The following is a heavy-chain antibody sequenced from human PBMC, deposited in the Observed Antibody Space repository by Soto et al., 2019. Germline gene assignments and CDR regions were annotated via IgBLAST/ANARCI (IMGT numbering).Heavy chain of an antibody. CDR3: AKEPRITMIVVVNHYFDY. J-gene: IGHJ4*02. CDR2: ISGSGGST. V-gene: IGHV3-23*01. CDR1: GFTFSSYA. Sequence: GWSLRLSCAASGFTFSSYAMSWVRQAPGKGLEWVSAISGSGGSTYYADSVKGRFTISRDNSKNTLYLQMNSLRAEDTAVYYCAKEPRITMIVVVNHYFDYWGQGTLVTVSS. D-gene: IGHD3-22*01.